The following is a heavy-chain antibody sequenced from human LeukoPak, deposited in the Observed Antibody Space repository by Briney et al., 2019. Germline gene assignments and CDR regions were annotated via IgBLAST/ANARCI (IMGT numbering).Heavy chain of an antibody. Sequence: SETLSLTCAVYGGSSSGYYWSWIRQPPGKGLEWIGEINHSGSTNYNPSLKSRVTISVDTSKNQFSLKLSSVTAADTAVYYCARGLRYDILPGPSWFDPWGQGTLVTVSS. D-gene: IGHD3-9*01. J-gene: IGHJ5*02. CDR1: GGSSSGYY. CDR3: ARGLRYDILPGPSWFDP. V-gene: IGHV4-34*01. CDR2: INHSGST.